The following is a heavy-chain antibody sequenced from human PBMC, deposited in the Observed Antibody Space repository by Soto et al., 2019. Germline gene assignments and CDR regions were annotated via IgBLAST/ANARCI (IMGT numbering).Heavy chain of an antibody. Sequence: SVKVSCKASGGTFSSYAISWVRQVPGQGLEWMGGIIPIFGTANYAQKFQGRVTITADESTSTAYMELSSLRSEDTAVYYCARVIAGRPSYYGMDVWGQGTTVTVSS. V-gene: IGHV1-69*13. CDR3: ARVIAGRPSYYGMDV. J-gene: IGHJ6*02. CDR1: GGTFSSYA. D-gene: IGHD6-6*01. CDR2: IIPIFGTA.